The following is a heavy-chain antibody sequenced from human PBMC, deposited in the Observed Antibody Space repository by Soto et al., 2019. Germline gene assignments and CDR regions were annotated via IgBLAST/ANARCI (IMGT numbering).Heavy chain of an antibody. CDR1: GFTFSSYA. V-gene: IGHV3-23*01. CDR3: ATSSIAARPALQFDY. D-gene: IGHD6-6*01. Sequence: GGSLRLSCAASGFTFSSYAMSWVRQAPGKGLEWVSAISGSGGSTYYADSVKGRFTISRDNSKNTLYLQMNSLRAEDTDVYYCATSSIAARPALQFDYWGQGTLVTVSS. CDR2: ISGSGGST. J-gene: IGHJ4*02.